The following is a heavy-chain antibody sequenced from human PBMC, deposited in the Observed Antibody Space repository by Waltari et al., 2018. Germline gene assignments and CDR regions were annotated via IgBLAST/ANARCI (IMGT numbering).Heavy chain of an antibody. Sequence: QVHLQESGPGLVKPSQTLSLNCTVSGDSLNSANYYWSWILQLPEKGLEWIGYLSHSGTAYYNPSLQDLVTMSIDPSKNQFSLRLSSVTAADTAVYFCARGHDYYFDYWGQGILVAVSS. CDR3: ARGHDYYFDY. D-gene: IGHD4-17*01. V-gene: IGHV4-31*01. J-gene: IGHJ4*02. CDR2: LSHSGTA. CDR1: GDSLNSANYY.